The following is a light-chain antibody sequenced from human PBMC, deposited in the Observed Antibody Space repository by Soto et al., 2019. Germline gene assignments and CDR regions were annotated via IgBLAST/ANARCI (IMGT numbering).Light chain of an antibody. Sequence: EIVMTQSPVTQFNSSVPKPALYCXASQNISRSLAWYQQKPGQGPSLLIYGTSTRAGGVPARFSGGGSGTEFTLTITSLQSEDFAVYYCHQYNGWPRAFGQGTKVDIK. J-gene: IGKJ1*01. CDR2: GTS. V-gene: IGKV3-15*01. CDR3: HQYNGWPRA. CDR1: QNISRS.